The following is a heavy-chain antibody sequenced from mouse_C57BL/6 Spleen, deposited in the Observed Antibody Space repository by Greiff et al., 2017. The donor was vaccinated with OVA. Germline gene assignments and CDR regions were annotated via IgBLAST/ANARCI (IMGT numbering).Heavy chain of an antibody. J-gene: IGHJ2*01. CDR2: INPYNGDT. CDR3: ATGVPHYFDY. D-gene: IGHD2-14*01. Sequence: EVQGVESGPELVKPGDSVKISCKASGYSFTGYFMNWVMQSHGKSLEWIGRINPYNGDTFYNQKFKGKATLTVDKSSSTAHMELRSLTSEDSAVYYCATGVPHYFDYWGQGTTLTVSS. V-gene: IGHV1-20*01. CDR1: GYSFTGYF.